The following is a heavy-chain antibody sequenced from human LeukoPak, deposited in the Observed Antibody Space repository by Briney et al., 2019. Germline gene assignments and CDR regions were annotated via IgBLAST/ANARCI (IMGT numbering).Heavy chain of an antibody. V-gene: IGHV1-69*04. CDR1: GGTFSSYA. J-gene: IGHJ4*02. CDR2: IIPILGIA. CDR3: ASDSSSVLPLN. Sequence: SVKVSCKASGGTFSSYAISWVRQAPGQGLEWMGRIIPILGIANYAQKFQGRATITADKSTSTAYMELSSLRSEDTAVYYCASDSSSVLPLNWGQGTLVTVSS. D-gene: IGHD3-22*01.